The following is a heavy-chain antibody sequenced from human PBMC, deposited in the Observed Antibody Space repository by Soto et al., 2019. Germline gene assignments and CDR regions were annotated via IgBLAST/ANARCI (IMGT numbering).Heavy chain of an antibody. CDR1: GLTFRNHA. CDR3: VSWVSPHFDY. Sequence: EVQLLESGGGLVQPGGSLRLSCAVSGLTFRNHAMSWVRQAPGKGLEWVSTIAPIGYSTHYAGSVEGRFTISRDDSKSTLDLQMNSRRADDTAVYYCVSWVSPHFDYWGQGTLVSVSS. CDR2: IAPIGYST. J-gene: IGHJ4*02. D-gene: IGHD2-8*01. V-gene: IGHV3-23*01.